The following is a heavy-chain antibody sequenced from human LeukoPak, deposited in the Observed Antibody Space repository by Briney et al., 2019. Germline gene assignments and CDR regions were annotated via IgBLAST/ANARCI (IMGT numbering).Heavy chain of an antibody. CDR3: ARPFVAAAGFNWFDP. CDR1: GGSFSGYY. Sequence: SETLSLTRAVYGGSFSGYYWSWIRQPPGKGLEWIGEINHSGSTNYNPSLKSRVTISVDTSKNQFSLKLSSVTAADTAVYYCARPFVAAAGFNWFDPWGQGTLVTVSS. D-gene: IGHD6-13*01. J-gene: IGHJ5*02. CDR2: INHSGST. V-gene: IGHV4-34*01.